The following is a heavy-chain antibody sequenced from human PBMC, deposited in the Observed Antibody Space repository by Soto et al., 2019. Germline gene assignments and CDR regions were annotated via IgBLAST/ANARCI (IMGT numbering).Heavy chain of an antibody. Sequence: EVQLVESGGGLVQPGRSLRLSCAASGFTFDDYVMHWVRQAPGKGLEWVSGISWNSGSIGYADSVKGRFTISRDNAKNSLYLQMNSLRAEDTALYYCAKDVAAAGTGGFDYWGQGTLVTVSS. CDR1: GFTFDDYV. CDR2: ISWNSGSI. V-gene: IGHV3-9*01. CDR3: AKDVAAAGTGGFDY. D-gene: IGHD6-13*01. J-gene: IGHJ4*02.